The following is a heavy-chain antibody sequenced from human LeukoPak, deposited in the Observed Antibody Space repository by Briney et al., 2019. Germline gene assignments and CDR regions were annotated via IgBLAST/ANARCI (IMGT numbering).Heavy chain of an antibody. CDR3: ARVRYSSSPRAGWFDP. Sequence: SETLSLACTVSGGSISSSSYYWGWIRQPPGKGLEWIGSIYYSGSTYYNPSLKSRVTISVDTSKNQFSLKLSSVTAADTAVYYCARVRYSSSPRAGWFDPWGQGTLVTLSS. CDR1: GGSISSSSYY. CDR2: IYYSGST. D-gene: IGHD6-13*01. J-gene: IGHJ5*02. V-gene: IGHV4-39*07.